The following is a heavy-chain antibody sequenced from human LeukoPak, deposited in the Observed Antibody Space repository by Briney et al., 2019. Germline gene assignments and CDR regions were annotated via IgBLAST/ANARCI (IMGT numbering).Heavy chain of an antibody. Sequence: KPSDTLSLTCTVSGGSISRYYWSWIRQPPGKGLEWIGYFYYSGSTNYNPSLKSRVTISVDTSKNHFSLKLSSVTAADTAVYYCARAGQGDFWSGLRYFDYWGQGTLVTVSS. CDR2: FYYSGST. CDR3: ARAGQGDFWSGLRYFDY. CDR1: GGSISRYY. V-gene: IGHV4-59*01. J-gene: IGHJ4*02. D-gene: IGHD3-3*01.